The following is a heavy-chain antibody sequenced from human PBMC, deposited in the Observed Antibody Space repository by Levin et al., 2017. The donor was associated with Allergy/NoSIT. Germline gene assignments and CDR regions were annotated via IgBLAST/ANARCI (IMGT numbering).Heavy chain of an antibody. J-gene: IGHJ6*02. CDR1: GFTFSSYS. D-gene: IGHD6-13*01. CDR2: ISSSSSYI. Sequence: PGGSLRLSCAASGFTFSSYSMNWVRQAPGKGLEWVSSISSSSSYIYYADSVKGRFTISRDNAKNSLYLQMNSLRAEDTAVYYCARDQEGSSWPYYYYYGMDVWGQGTTVTVSS. V-gene: IGHV3-21*01. CDR3: ARDQEGSSWPYYYYYGMDV.